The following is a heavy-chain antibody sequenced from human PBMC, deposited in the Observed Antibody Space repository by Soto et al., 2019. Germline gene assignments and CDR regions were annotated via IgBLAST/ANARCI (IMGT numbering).Heavy chain of an antibody. CDR2: IYHSGST. CDR1: GYSISTCFN. V-gene: IGHV4-38-2*01. J-gene: IGHJ5*02. Sequence: SETLSLTCAVSGYSISTCFNWGWIRQPPGKGLEWIGSIYHSGSTYYNLSLKSRVTISADTSKNQISLKLISVTAADTALYYCARVWGTVFSPFAPGARATRVPVSA. D-gene: IGHD3-16*01. CDR3: ARVWGTVFSPFAP.